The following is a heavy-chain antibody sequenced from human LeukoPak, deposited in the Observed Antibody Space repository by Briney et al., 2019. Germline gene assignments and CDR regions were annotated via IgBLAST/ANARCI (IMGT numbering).Heavy chain of an antibody. CDR2: ISSSGSTI. J-gene: IGHJ3*02. CDR1: GFTFSDYY. V-gene: IGHV3-11*04. D-gene: IGHD2-2*01. Sequence: GGALRLSCAASGFTFSDYYMSWIRQAPGKGLEWVSYISSSGSTIYYADSVKGRFTISRDNAKNSLYLQMNSLRAEDTAVYYCARDSDPPKEPKPFTYRIVVVPAARQYAFDIWGQGTMVTVSS. CDR3: ARDSDPPKEPKPFTYRIVVVPAARQYAFDI.